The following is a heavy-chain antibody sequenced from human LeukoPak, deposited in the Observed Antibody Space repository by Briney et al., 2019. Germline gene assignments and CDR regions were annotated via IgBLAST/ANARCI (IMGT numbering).Heavy chain of an antibody. CDR2: INHRGST. V-gene: IGHV4-34*01. J-gene: IGHJ6*03. Sequence: PSETLSLTCAVYGGSFSGYYWSWIRQPPGKGLEWIGEINHRGSTNYNPSLKSRVTISVDTSKNHFSLKLSSVTAADTAVYYCTRPGLWFGELSGYYYMDVWGKGTTVTVSS. D-gene: IGHD3-10*01. CDR1: GGSFSGYY. CDR3: TRPGLWFGELSGYYYMDV.